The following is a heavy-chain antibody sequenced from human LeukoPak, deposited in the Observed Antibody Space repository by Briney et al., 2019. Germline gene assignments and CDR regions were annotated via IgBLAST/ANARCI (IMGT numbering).Heavy chain of an antibody. Sequence: GRSLRLSCAASGFTFDDYAMHWVRRAPGKGLEWVSSINWNSGNIGYADSVKGRFTISRDNAKNSLYLQMDSLRAEDTAIYYCARVIGSYGDSAYWGQGTLVTVSS. V-gene: IGHV3-9*01. CDR3: ARVIGSYGDSAY. CDR1: GFTFDDYA. D-gene: IGHD5-18*01. CDR2: INWNSGNI. J-gene: IGHJ4*02.